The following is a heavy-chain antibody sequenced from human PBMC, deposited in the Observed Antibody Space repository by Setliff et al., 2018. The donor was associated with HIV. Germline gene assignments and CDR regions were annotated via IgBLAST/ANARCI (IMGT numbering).Heavy chain of an antibody. J-gene: IGHJ4*02. CDR2: IYYSGST. V-gene: IGHV4-59*01. CDR1: GGSISSYY. Sequence: PSETLSLTCTVSGGSISSYYWSWIRQPPGKGLEWIGYIYYSGSTNYNPSLKSRVTISVDTSKNQFSLKLSSVTAADTAVYYCARVQRGIYYYDSSGYLQAYYFDYWGQGTLVTVSS. CDR3: ARVQRGIYYYDSSGYLQAYYFDY. D-gene: IGHD3-22*01.